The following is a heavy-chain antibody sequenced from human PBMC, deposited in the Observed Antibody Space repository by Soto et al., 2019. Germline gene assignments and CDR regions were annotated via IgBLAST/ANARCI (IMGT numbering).Heavy chain of an antibody. J-gene: IGHJ4*02. Sequence: GGSLRLSCAASGFMFNNYAMSWVRQAPGKGLEWVSAISGSGGSTYYADSVKGRFTISRDNSKNTLYLQMNSLRAEDTAVYYCAKGLTGTTVYWGQGTLVTVSS. CDR2: ISGSGGST. CDR1: GFMFNNYA. D-gene: IGHD1-7*01. CDR3: AKGLTGTTVY. V-gene: IGHV3-23*01.